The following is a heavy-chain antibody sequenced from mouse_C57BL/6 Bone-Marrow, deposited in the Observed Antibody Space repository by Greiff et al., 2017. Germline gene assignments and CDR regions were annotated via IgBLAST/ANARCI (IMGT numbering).Heavy chain of an antibody. CDR1: GYTFTSYW. CDR3: AGGTTRYAKDY. CDR2: IDPSDSYT. J-gene: IGHJ4*01. V-gene: IGHV1-69*01. D-gene: IGHD2-14*01. Sequence: QVQLQQPGAELVMPGASVKLSCKASGYTFTSYWMHWVKQRPGQGLEWIGEIDPSDSYTNYNQKFKGKSPLTVDKSSSTSYMQRSSLTSEDSAVYYCAGGTTRYAKDYWGQGTSGTVTA.